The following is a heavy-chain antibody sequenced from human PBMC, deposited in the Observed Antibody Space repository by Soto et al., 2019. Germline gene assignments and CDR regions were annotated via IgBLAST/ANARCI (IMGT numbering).Heavy chain of an antibody. D-gene: IGHD1-1*01. CDR3: AKEGGSAQLEDYYYYGMDV. Sequence: PGESLKISCAASGFTFSSYGMHWVRQAPGKGLEWVAVISYDGSNKYYADSVKGRFTISRDNSKNTLYLQMNSLRAEDTAVYYCAKEGGSAQLEDYYYYGMDVWGQGTTVTVSS. V-gene: IGHV3-30*18. J-gene: IGHJ6*02. CDR1: GFTFSSYG. CDR2: ISYDGSNK.